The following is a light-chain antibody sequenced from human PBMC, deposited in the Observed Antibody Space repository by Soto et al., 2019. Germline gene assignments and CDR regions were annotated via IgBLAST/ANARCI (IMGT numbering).Light chain of an antibody. CDR3: QQRSNWPT. CDR1: QSFSSN. J-gene: IGKJ5*01. V-gene: IGKV3-11*01. CDR2: GAS. Sequence: VVIPPSPATLSVSPVSSATLSCRASQSFSSNLAWYQQKPGQAPRLLIYGASTRATGIPASFSGSGSGTDFTPTIRSLEPEDFAVYFCQQRSNWPTVGQGTRLEIK.